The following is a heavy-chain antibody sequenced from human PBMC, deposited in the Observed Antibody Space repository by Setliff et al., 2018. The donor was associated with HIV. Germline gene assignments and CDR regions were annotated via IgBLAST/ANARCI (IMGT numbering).Heavy chain of an antibody. CDR3: ARSRVWADAGRYFDS. Sequence: PSETLSLTCAVYGGSFPAYYWNWIRQPPGKGLEWIGEINYEGDTTYNPSLKSRLVISVDSSKNLFSLNLKSVTAADTAVYYCARSRVWADAGRYFDSWGQGTLVTVSS. V-gene: IGHV4-34*09. J-gene: IGHJ4*02. CDR2: INYEGDT. CDR1: GGSFPAYY. D-gene: IGHD7-27*01.